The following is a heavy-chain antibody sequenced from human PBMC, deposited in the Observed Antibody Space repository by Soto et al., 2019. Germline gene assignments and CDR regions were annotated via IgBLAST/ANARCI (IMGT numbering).Heavy chain of an antibody. CDR3: AKIGYCSGGSCCSGRSYGMDV. CDR2: ISSSSSYI. Sequence: GGSLRLSCAASGFTFSSYSMNWVRQAPGKGLEWVSSISSSSSYIYYADSVKGRFTISRDNAKNSLYLQMNSLRAEDTAVYYCAKIGYCSGGSCCSGRSYGMDVWGQGTTVTVSS. V-gene: IGHV3-21*01. D-gene: IGHD2-15*01. CDR1: GFTFSSYS. J-gene: IGHJ6*02.